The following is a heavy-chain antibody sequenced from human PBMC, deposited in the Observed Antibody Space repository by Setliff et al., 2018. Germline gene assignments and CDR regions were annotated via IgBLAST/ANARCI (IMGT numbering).Heavy chain of an antibody. CDR3: ASVNFDWLPRPLYDY. CDR2: IYTSGST. J-gene: IGHJ4*02. Sequence: PSETLSLTCTVSGGSISSGSYYWSWIRQPAGKGLEWIGHIYTSGSTNYNPSLKSRVTISVDTSKNQFSLKLSSVTAADTAVYYCASVNFDWLPRPLYDYWGQGTLVTVSS. CDR1: GGSISSGSYY. D-gene: IGHD3-9*01. V-gene: IGHV4-61*09.